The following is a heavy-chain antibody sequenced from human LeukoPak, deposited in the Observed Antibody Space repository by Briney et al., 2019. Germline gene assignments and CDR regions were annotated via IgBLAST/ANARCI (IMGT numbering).Heavy chain of an antibody. Sequence: GSLRLSCAASGFTFSSYTMSWVRQAPGKGLEWVAVISYDGTEKYYGDSVKGRFTISRDNSKNTLYLQMNSLRAEDTALYYCARDGHGVPLDYWGQGTLVTVSP. CDR1: GFTFSSYT. J-gene: IGHJ4*02. CDR2: ISYDGTEK. D-gene: IGHD4-17*01. V-gene: IGHV3-30*03. CDR3: ARDGHGVPLDY.